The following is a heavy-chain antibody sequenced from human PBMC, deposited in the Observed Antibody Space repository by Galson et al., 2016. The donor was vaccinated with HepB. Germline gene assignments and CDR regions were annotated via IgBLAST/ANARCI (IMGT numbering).Heavy chain of an antibody. CDR2: IYYRPIWYS. CDR1: GDSVSSNTDG. V-gene: IGHV6-1*01. CDR3: ARGGLVASSRGHFDF. J-gene: IGHJ4*02. Sequence: CAISGDSVSSNTDGWNWIRQSPSRGLEWLGRIYYRPIWYSDYAGSVRSRISINPDTSKNQFSLQLDSVTPEDTAVYYCARGGLVASSRGHFDFWGQGTLVTVSS. D-gene: IGHD2-8*02.